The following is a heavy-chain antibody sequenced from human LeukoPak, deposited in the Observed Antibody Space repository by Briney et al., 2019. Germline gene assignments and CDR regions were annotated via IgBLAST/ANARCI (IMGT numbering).Heavy chain of an antibody. V-gene: IGHV2-5*02. J-gene: IGHJ4*02. CDR2: IYCDDDK. CDR1: GXSLSTSGGG. D-gene: IGHD6-19*01. Sequence: TPXLTLTCTFSGXSLSTSGGGVGWXRQPPVKALEWLSLIYCDDDKRYSPSLKSSLTITKDTSKNQVVLTMTNMDPVDTATYYCAHSRGPYSTGWWFDYWGQGTLVTVSS. CDR3: AHSRGPYSTGWWFDY.